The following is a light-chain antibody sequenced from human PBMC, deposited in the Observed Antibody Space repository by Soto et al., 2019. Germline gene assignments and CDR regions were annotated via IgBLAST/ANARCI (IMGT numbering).Light chain of an antibody. V-gene: IGKV3-15*01. Sequence: ETVMTQSPATLSMSPGERATLSCLASQSLNSDLAWYQQKPGQVPRLLIYGASTRATRMPGRFSGRWSGTEFTPTISRLQSEHFAVYDCQHYNSWPLTFGRG. CDR2: GAS. J-gene: IGKJ5*01. CDR3: QHYNSWPLT. CDR1: QSLNSD.